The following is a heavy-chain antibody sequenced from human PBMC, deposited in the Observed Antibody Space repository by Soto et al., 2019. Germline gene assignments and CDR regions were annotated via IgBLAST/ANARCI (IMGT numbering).Heavy chain of an antibody. CDR1: GYTFTSYG. CDR3: ARDVTRNYDFWSGYYRGGDYGMDV. CDR2: ISAYNGNT. J-gene: IGHJ6*02. D-gene: IGHD3-3*01. V-gene: IGHV1-18*04. Sequence: QVQLVQSGAEVKKPGASVKVSCKASGYTFTSYGISWVRQAPGQGLEWMGWISAYNGNTNYAQKLQGRVTMTTDTSTSTAYMELRSLRSDDTAVYYCARDVTRNYDFWSGYYRGGDYGMDVRGQGTTVTVSS.